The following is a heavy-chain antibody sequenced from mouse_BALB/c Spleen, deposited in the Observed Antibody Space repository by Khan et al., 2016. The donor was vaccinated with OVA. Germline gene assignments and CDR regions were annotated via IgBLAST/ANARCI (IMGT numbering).Heavy chain of an antibody. V-gene: IGHV5-6-2*01. CDR3: ARHYGYYGEFAY. CDR2: IKSNGGGI. Sequence: EVKLLESGGGLVKLGGSLKLSCTASGLTFSGYYMSWVRQTPDKRLELVAAIKSNGGGIYYPDTVKGRFTISRDNAKNILYLQMSSLKSEDTALYYCARHYGYYGEFAYWGQGTLVTVSA. D-gene: IGHD2-3*01. J-gene: IGHJ3*01. CDR1: GLTFSGYY.